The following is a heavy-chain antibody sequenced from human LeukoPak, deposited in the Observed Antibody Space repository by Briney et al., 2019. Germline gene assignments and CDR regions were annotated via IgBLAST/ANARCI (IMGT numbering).Heavy chain of an antibody. D-gene: IGHD3-22*01. CDR1: GGSIISYN. CDR2: IYYSGST. CDR3: ARSNGHYNPYNWFDP. J-gene: IGHJ5*02. V-gene: IGHV4-59*01. Sequence: PSETLSLICTVSGGSIISYNWSWIRQPPGKGLEWIGNIYYSGSTFYNPSLKSRVTMSLDTSKNHFSLKLTSVTAADTAVYFCARSNGHYNPYNWFDPWGQGTLVTVSS.